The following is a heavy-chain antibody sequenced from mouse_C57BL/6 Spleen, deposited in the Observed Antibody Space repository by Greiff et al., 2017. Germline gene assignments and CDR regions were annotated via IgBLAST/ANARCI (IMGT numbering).Heavy chain of an antibody. Sequence: VQLKQSGPVLVKPGASVKMSCKASGYTFTDYYMNWVKQSHGKSLEWIGVINPYNGGTSYNQKFKGKATLTVDKSSSTAYMELNSLTSEDSAVYYCAFYYGSREWYFDVWGTGTTVTVSS. CDR1: GYTFTDYY. J-gene: IGHJ1*03. D-gene: IGHD1-1*01. CDR3: AFYYGSREWYFDV. CDR2: INPYNGGT. V-gene: IGHV1-19*01.